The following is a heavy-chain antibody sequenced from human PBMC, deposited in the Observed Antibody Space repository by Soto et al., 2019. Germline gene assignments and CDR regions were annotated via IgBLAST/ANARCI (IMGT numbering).Heavy chain of an antibody. D-gene: IGHD3-16*01. J-gene: IGHJ4*02. CDR1: GFTVSTKY. CDR2: IYSGGST. V-gene: IGHV3-66*01. CDR3: ARDPWAADY. Sequence: EVQLVESGGGLVQPGGSLRLSCAASGFTVSTKYMSWVRQAPGKGLEWVSVIYSGGSTFYADSVRGRFTISRDNSKKTVNLQMNSLRAEDTAVNYCARDPWAADYWGQGTLVTVSS.